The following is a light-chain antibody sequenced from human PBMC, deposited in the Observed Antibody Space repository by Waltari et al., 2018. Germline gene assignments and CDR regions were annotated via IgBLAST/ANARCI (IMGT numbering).Light chain of an antibody. Sequence: DIVMTQSQDSLAVSLGERATINFKSTQSVLYSSNNKNYSAWYQQKPGQPPKLLIYWASTRESGVPDRFSGSGSGTDFTLTISSLQAEDVAVYYCQQYYSTPYTFGQGTKLEIK. J-gene: IGKJ2*01. CDR2: WAS. V-gene: IGKV4-1*01. CDR3: QQYYSTPYT. CDR1: QSVLYSSNNKNY.